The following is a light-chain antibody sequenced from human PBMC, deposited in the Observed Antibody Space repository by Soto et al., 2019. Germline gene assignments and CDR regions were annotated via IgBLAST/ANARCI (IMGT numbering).Light chain of an antibody. CDR3: QQYYSYPFT. J-gene: IGKJ3*01. CDR2: AAS. CDR1: QSISTT. Sequence: DIQLTQSPSPMSAPAGDRVTITCPASQSISTTVAWYQQKPGKAPKLLIYAASTLPSGVPSRFSGSGSGTEFTLTISSLQSEDFATYYCQQYYSYPFTFGPGTKVDIK. V-gene: IGKV1-5*01.